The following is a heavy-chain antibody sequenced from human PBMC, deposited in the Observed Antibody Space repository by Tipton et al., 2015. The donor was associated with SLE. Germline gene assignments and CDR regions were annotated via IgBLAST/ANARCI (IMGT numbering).Heavy chain of an antibody. CDR2: IYHSGST. D-gene: IGHD3-3*01. CDR1: GYSISSGYY. CDR3: ARDLEWLFGWFDP. V-gene: IGHV4-38-2*02. J-gene: IGHJ5*02. Sequence: TLSLTCVVSGYSISSGYYWGWIRQPPGKGLEWIGSIYHSGSTYYNPTLKSRVTISVDTFKNQFSLKLSSVTAAATAVYYCARDLEWLFGWFDPWGQGTLVTVSS.